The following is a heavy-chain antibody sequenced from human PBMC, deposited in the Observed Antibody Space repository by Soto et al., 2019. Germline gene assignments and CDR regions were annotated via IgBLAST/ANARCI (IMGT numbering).Heavy chain of an antibody. V-gene: IGHV4-39*01. CDR3: ASDCSSTSCQGGGIDY. D-gene: IGHD2-2*01. Sequence: SETLSLTCTVSGGSISSSSYYWGWIRQPPGKGLEWIGSIYYSGSTYYNPSLKSRVTISVDTSKNQFSLKLSSVTAADTAVYYCASDCSSTSCQGGGIDYWGQGTLVTVSS. CDR2: IYYSGST. J-gene: IGHJ4*02. CDR1: GGSISSSSYY.